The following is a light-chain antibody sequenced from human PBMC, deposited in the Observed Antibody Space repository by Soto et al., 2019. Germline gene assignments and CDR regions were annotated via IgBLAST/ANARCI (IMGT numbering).Light chain of an antibody. Sequence: EVVMTQSPATLSVSPGERVTLSCRSSQSVADNLVWFQQKPGQGPRLLIYGASTRATGIPARFSGSGSETDFTLTISSLLSEDSAVYHCQQYNNWPITFGQGIRLEI. CDR2: GAS. CDR1: QSVADN. J-gene: IGKJ5*01. CDR3: QQYNNWPIT. V-gene: IGKV3-15*01.